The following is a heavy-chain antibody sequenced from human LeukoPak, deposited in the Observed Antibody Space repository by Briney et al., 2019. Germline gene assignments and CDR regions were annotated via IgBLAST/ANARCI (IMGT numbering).Heavy chain of an antibody. V-gene: IGHV3-20*01. CDR2: INWNGGST. D-gene: IGHD3-10*01. J-gene: IGHJ4*02. CDR3: ARVNYGSGSYEFDY. Sequence: PGGSLRLSCAASGFTFSSYAMSWVRQAPGKGLEWVSGINWNGGSTGYADSVKGRFTISRDNAKNSLYLQMNSLRAEDTALYHCARVNYGSGSYEFDYWGQGTLVTVSS. CDR1: GFTFSSYA.